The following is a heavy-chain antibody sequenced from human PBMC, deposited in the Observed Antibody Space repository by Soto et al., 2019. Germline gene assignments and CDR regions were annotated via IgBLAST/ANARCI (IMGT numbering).Heavy chain of an antibody. CDR3: ARLGATCYYGMDV. Sequence: ASVKVSCKASGYTFTGYYMHWVRQAPGQGLEWMGWINPNSGGTSYAQKFQGRVTMTRDTSISTAYMELSRLRSDDTAVYCCARLGATCYYGMDVWGQGTTVTVSS. V-gene: IGHV1-2*02. J-gene: IGHJ6*02. CDR2: INPNSGGT. CDR1: GYTFTGYY. D-gene: IGHD1-26*01.